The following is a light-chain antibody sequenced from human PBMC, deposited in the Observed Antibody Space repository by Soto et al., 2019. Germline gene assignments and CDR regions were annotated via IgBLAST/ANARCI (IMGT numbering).Light chain of an antibody. CDR1: SNDVGSYNF. CDR2: EVT. Sequence: QSVLTQPASVSGSPGQSITISCTGSSNDVGSYNFVSWYQQYPGKAPKLVIYEVTNRPSGVSHRFSGSKSGNSASLTISGLQAEDEADYYCGSYTTSNTYVFGTGTKVTV. J-gene: IGLJ1*01. V-gene: IGLV2-14*01. CDR3: GSYTTSNTYV.